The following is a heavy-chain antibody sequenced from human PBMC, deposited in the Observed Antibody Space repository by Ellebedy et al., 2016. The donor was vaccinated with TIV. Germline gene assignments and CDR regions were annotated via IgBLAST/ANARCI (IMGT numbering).Heavy chain of an antibody. J-gene: IGHJ4*02. V-gene: IGHV3-21*01. Sequence: GESLKISCAASGFTFSSYSMNWVRQAPGKGLEWVSSISSSSSYIYYADSVKGRFTISRDNAKNSLYLQMNSLRAEDTAVYYCARDGVGAMGLGSAEWGYWGQGTLVTVSS. D-gene: IGHD1-26*01. CDR1: GFTFSSYS. CDR2: ISSSSSYI. CDR3: ARDGVGAMGLGSAEWGY.